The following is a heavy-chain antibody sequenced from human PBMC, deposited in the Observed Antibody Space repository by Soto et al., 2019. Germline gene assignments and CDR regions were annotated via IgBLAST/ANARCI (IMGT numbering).Heavy chain of an antibody. Sequence: QLQLQESGPGLVKPSETLSLTCTVSGGSISSSSYYWGWIRQPPGKGLEWIGSIYYSGITYYNPSLKSRVTLSVDTSKNQFSLKLSSVTAADTAVYYCARRGSSSWYGYWGQGTLVTVSS. CDR1: GGSISSSSYY. CDR3: ARRGSSSWYGY. V-gene: IGHV4-39*01. CDR2: IYYSGIT. J-gene: IGHJ4*02. D-gene: IGHD6-13*01.